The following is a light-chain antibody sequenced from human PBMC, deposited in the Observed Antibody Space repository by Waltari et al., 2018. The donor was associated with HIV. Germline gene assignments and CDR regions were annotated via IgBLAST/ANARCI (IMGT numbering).Light chain of an antibody. V-gene: IGLV2-23*01. CDR2: EGS. CDR1: SSAVGSYNL. CDR3: CSYAGSSNVV. J-gene: IGLJ2*01. Sequence: QSALTQPASVSGSPGQSITISCTGTSSAVGSYNLVSWYQQHPGKAPKPMIYEGSKRPSGVSNRFSGSKSGNTASLTISGLQAEDEADYYCCSYAGSSNVVFGGGTKLTVL.